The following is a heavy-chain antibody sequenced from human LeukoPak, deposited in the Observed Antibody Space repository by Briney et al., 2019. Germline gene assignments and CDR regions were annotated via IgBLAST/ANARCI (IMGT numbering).Heavy chain of an antibody. CDR2: ISGSGGST. CDR1: GFTFSSYA. J-gene: IGHJ5*02. V-gene: IGHV3-23*01. D-gene: IGHD2-2*01. CDR3: ANGPATVYSWFDP. Sequence: GGSLRLSCAASGFTFSSYAMSWVRHAPGKGQDWVSAISGSGGSTYYADSVKGRFTISRDNSKNTLYLQMNSLRAEDTAVYYCANGPATVYSWFDPWGQGTLVTVSS.